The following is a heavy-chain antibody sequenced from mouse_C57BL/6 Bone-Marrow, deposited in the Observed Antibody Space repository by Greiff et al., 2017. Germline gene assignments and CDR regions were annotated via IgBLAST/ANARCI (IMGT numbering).Heavy chain of an antibody. D-gene: IGHD1-1*01. V-gene: IGHV1-64*01. J-gene: IGHJ2*01. CDR1: GYTFTSYW. CDR3: ARWRAYYYGHDD. Sequence: QVQLQQPGAELVKPGASVKLSCKASGYTFTSYWMHWVKQRPGQGLEWIGMIHPNSGSTNYNEKFKSKATLTVDKSSSTAYMQLSSLTSEDSAVYYCARWRAYYYGHDDWGQGTTLTVSS. CDR2: IHPNSGST.